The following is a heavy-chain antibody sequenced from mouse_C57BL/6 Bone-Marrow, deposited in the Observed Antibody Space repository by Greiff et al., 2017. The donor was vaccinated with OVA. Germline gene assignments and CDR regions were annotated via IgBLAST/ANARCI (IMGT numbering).Heavy chain of an antibody. CDR3: ARTTGPFDY. D-gene: IGHD4-1*01. J-gene: IGHJ2*01. Sequence: VQLQQSGAELVRPGASVKLSCKASGYTFTDYYINWVKQRPGQGLEWIARIYPGSGNTYYNEKFKGKATLTAEKSSSTAYMQLSSLTSEDSAVYFCARTTGPFDYWGQGTTLTVSS. CDR2: IYPGSGNT. V-gene: IGHV1-76*01. CDR1: GYTFTDYY.